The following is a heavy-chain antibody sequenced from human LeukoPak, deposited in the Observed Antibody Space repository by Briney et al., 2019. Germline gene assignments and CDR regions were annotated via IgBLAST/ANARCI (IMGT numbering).Heavy chain of an antibody. V-gene: IGHV1-2*02. Sequence: ASVKVSCKASGYTFTDNYIHWVRQAPGQGLEWMGWINPYSGDTNYALKFQGRVTMTRDTSISTAYMELSRLGSDDTAFYYCARGDSSDYLAVSSWGQGTLVTVSS. CDR2: INPYSGDT. CDR1: GYTFTDNY. CDR3: ARGDSSDYLAVSS. J-gene: IGHJ5*02. D-gene: IGHD4-17*01.